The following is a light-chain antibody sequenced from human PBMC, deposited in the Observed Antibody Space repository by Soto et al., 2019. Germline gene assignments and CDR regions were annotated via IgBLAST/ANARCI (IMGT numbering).Light chain of an antibody. CDR3: QQRSNWPLT. CDR2: DAS. CDR1: QRVSSY. V-gene: IGKV3-11*01. Sequence: EIVLTQAPATLPLSPGERATLSCRASQRVSSYLAWYQQKPGQAPRLLLSDASNRSTGIPARFSGSGFGTDFTLTISRLEPEDFAVYYCQQRSNWPLTFGGGTKGELK. J-gene: IGKJ4*01.